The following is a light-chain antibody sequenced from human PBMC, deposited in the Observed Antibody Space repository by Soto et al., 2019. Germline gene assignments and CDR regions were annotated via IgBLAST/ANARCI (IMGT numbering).Light chain of an antibody. CDR2: QAS. CDR1: QSINTW. Sequence: DIQITQSPSTLSASVGDRVTITCRASQSINTWLAWYQQKPGIAPKLLIYQASSVKSGVPSRFSGSGSGTEFSLTISSLQRDDFATYYCQQYNSYRTFGQGTKVEIK. CDR3: QQYNSYRT. J-gene: IGKJ1*01. V-gene: IGKV1-5*03.